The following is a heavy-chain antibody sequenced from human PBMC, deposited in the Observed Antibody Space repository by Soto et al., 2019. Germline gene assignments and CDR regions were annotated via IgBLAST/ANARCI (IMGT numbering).Heavy chain of an antibody. J-gene: IGHJ4*02. Sequence: PGGSLRLSCAASGFTFSSYAMSWVRRAPGKGLEWVSAISGSGGSTYYADSVKGRFTISRDNSKNTLYLQMNSLRAEDTAVYYCAKVTTYYYDSSGYSDYWGQGTLVTAPQ. V-gene: IGHV3-23*01. CDR3: AKVTTYYYDSSGYSDY. D-gene: IGHD3-22*01. CDR1: GFTFSSYA. CDR2: ISGSGGST.